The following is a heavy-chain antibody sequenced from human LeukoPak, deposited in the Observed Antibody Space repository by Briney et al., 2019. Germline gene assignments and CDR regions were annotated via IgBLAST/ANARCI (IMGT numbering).Heavy chain of an antibody. CDR3: AKWHEGQLAFDS. CDR2: IHYTGKN. V-gene: IGHV4-59*01. J-gene: IGHJ4*02. D-gene: IGHD1-1*01. Sequence: SETLSLTCTVSGDSITSYYWNWVRQPPGKGLEWIGYIHYTGKNYYNPSLRSRVTMSVDMSKSQFSLKLSSVTAADTAVYYCAKWHEGQLAFDSWGQGTLVTVSS. CDR1: GDSITSYY.